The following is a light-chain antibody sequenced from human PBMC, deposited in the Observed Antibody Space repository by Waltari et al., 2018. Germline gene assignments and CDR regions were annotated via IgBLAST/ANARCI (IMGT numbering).Light chain of an antibody. CDR3: SSYTTSSAPGV. J-gene: IGLJ1*01. CDR2: EVS. CDR1: DSDVGAYDF. V-gene: IGLV2-14*01. Sequence: QSALTQPASVSGSPGQSITISCSGTDSDVGAYDFVSWSQQHPGKAPHLIIYEVSNRTSGISTRFAASKSCNTAALTISGLQAEDEADYYCSSYTTSSAPGVFGTGTRVTVL.